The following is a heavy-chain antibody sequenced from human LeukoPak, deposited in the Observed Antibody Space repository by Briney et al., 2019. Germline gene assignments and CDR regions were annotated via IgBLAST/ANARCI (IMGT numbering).Heavy chain of an antibody. CDR1: GGTFSSYA. CDR2: IIPIFGTV. J-gene: IGHJ6*02. CDR3: ASVQVWFGESMQYYYGMDV. D-gene: IGHD3-10*01. Sequence: ASVKASCKASGGTFSSYAISWVRQAPGQGLEWMGGIIPIFGTVNYAQKFQGRVTMTRNTSISTAYMELSSLRSEDTAVYYCASVQVWFGESMQYYYGMDVWGQGTTVTVSS. V-gene: IGHV1-69*05.